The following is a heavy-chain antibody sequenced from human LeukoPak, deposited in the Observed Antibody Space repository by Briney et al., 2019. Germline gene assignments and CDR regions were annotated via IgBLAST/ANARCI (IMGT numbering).Heavy chain of an antibody. CDR1: GFTFDDYG. V-gene: IGHV3-20*04. CDR3: ARENLAAAADY. J-gene: IGHJ4*02. Sequence: PGGSLRLSCAASGFTFDDYGMSWVRQAPGKGLEWVSGINWNGGSTGYADSVKGRFTISRDNAKNTLYLQMNSLRLEDTAVYYCARENLAAAADYWGQGTVVTVSS. CDR2: INWNGGST. D-gene: IGHD6-25*01.